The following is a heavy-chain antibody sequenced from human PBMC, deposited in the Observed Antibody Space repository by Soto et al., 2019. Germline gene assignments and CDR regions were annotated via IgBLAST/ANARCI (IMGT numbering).Heavy chain of an antibody. V-gene: IGHV3-15*01. CDR1: GFTFSNAW. CDR3: TTQSTIVVVPAAIPAGGY. D-gene: IGHD2-2*02. Sequence: EVQLVESGGGLVKPGGSLRLSCAASGFTFSNAWMSWVRQAPGKGLEWVGRIKSKTDGGTTDYAAPVKGRFTISRDDSKNTLYLQMNSLKTEDTAMYYCTTQSTIVVVPAAIPAGGYWGQGTLVTVSS. CDR2: IKSKTDGGTT. J-gene: IGHJ4*02.